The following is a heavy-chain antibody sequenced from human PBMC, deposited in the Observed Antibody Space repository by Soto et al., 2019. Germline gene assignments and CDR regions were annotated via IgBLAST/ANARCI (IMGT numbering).Heavy chain of an antibody. CDR2: MKSKTDGGTI. CDR1: GFTLRDDW. CDR3: TTDRFS. Sequence: EVQLVESGGGLVEPGGSLRLSCAASGFTLRDDWMSWVRQAPGKGLEWVGRMKSKTDGGTIDYAAPVKGRFTISSDDSKNTLYLQMDSLKTDDTAVYYCTTDRFSWGQGTLVTVSS. J-gene: IGHJ5*02. V-gene: IGHV3-15*01.